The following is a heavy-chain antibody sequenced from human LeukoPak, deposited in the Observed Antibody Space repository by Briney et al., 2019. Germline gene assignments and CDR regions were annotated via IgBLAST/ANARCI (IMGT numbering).Heavy chain of an antibody. CDR2: ISGSGGST. V-gene: IGHV3-23*01. D-gene: IGHD2-2*01. CDR1: GFTFSSYA. Sequence: GGSLRLSCAASGFTFSSYAMSWVRQAPGKGLEWVSAISGSGGSTYYADSVKGRFTISRDNSKNTLYPQMNSLRAEDTAVYYCAKDLGYCSSTSCLFDYWGQGTLVTVSS. CDR3: AKDLGYCSSTSCLFDY. J-gene: IGHJ4*02.